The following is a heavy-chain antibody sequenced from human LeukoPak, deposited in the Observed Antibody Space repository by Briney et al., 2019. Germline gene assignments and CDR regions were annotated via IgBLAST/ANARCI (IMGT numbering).Heavy chain of an antibody. CDR2: IYPGDSDT. CDR1: GYSFTTYW. Sequence: GESLKISCKGSGYSFTTYWIGWVRQMPGKGLEWMGIIYPGDSDTRYSPSFQGQVTISADKSISTAYLQWSSLKASDTAMYYCTRARYCSGGSCCAEYWGQGTLVTVSS. J-gene: IGHJ4*02. D-gene: IGHD2-15*01. CDR3: TRARYCSGGSCCAEY. V-gene: IGHV5-51*01.